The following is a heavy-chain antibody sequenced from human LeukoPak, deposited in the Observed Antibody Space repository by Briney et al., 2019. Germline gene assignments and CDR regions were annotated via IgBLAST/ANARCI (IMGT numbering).Heavy chain of an antibody. Sequence: ASVKVSCKASGYTFTGYYMHWVRQAPGQGLEWMGWINPNSGGTNYAQKFQGRVTMTRDTSISTAYMELSRLRSDDTAVYYCARDFRYCSSTSCRNWFDPWGQGTLVTVSS. V-gene: IGHV1-2*02. CDR1: GYTFTGYY. CDR2: INPNSGGT. CDR3: ARDFRYCSSTSCRNWFDP. J-gene: IGHJ5*02. D-gene: IGHD2-2*01.